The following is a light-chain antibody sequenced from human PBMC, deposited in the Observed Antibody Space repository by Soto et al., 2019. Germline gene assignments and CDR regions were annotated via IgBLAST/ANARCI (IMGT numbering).Light chain of an antibody. V-gene: IGLV2-14*01. CDR1: NSDVGGYKS. Sequence: QSALTQPASVSGSPGQSITISCTGTNSDVGGYKSVSWYQQHPGKAPKLMIYEVNNRPSGVSNRFSGSKSGNTASLTISGLQAEDEADYYCSSYTSSITLVFGGGTKVTVL. CDR2: EVN. J-gene: IGLJ3*02. CDR3: SSYTSSITLV.